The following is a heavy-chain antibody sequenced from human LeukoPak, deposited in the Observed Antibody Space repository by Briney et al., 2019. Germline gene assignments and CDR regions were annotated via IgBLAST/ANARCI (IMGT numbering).Heavy chain of an antibody. J-gene: IGHJ4*02. Sequence: GGSLRLSCAASGFTFSSYSMNWVRQAPGKGLEWVSSISSSSSYIYYADSVKGRFTISRDNAKNSLYLQMNSLRAEDTAVYYCASASSCYDYHGRPTNFDYWGQGTLVTVSS. CDR2: ISSSSSYI. CDR1: GFTFSSYS. CDR3: ASASSCYDYHGRPTNFDY. D-gene: IGHD5-12*01. V-gene: IGHV3-21*01.